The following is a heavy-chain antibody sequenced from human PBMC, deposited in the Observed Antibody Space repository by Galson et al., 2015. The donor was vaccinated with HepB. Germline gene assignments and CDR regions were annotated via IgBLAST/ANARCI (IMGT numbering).Heavy chain of an antibody. CDR2: TYYRSKWHN. V-gene: IGHV6-1*01. CDR3: TRTSSGGDV. CDR1: GDIVSSNSAA. Sequence: AISGDIVSSNSAAWNWIRQSPSRGLEWLGRTYYRSKWHNDYAVSVKSRITVNPDTTKNQFSLHLNSVTPEDTAVYYCTRTSSGGDVWGQGTTVTVSS. D-gene: IGHD6-19*01. J-gene: IGHJ6*02.